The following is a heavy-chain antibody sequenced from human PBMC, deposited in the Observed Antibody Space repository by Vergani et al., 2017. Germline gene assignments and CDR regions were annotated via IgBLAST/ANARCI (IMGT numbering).Heavy chain of an antibody. V-gene: IGHV3-23*04. Sequence: VQLVESGGGVVQPGRSLRLSCAASGFTFSSYAMSWVRQAPGKGLEWVSAISGSGGSTYYADSVKGRFTISRDNYKNTLYLQMNSLRAEDTAVYYCARDPYYDSSGYAYYYGMDVWGQGTTVTVSS. D-gene: IGHD3-22*01. CDR2: ISGSGGST. CDR1: GFTFSSYA. J-gene: IGHJ6*02. CDR3: ARDPYYDSSGYAYYYGMDV.